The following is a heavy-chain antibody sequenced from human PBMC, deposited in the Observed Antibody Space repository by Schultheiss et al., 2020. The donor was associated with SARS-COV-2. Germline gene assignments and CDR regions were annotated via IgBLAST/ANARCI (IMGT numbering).Heavy chain of an antibody. V-gene: IGHV4-59*01. Sequence: SETLSLTCTISGGSISGYYWSWIRQPPGKGLEWIGYIYYSGSTNYNPSLKSRVTISVDTSKNQFSLKLSSVTAADTAVYYCASWDYDSSGYWGQGTLVTVSS. D-gene: IGHD3-22*01. J-gene: IGHJ4*02. CDR3: ASWDYDSSGY. CDR1: GGSISGYY. CDR2: IYYSGST.